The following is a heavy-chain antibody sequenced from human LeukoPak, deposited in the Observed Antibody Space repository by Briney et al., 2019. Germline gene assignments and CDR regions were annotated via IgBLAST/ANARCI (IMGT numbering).Heavy chain of an antibody. J-gene: IGHJ4*02. V-gene: IGHV3-30*18. CDR1: GFTFSSYG. D-gene: IGHD6-19*01. CDR2: ISYDGSNK. Sequence: PGGSLRLSCAASGFTFSSYGMHWVRQAPGKGLEWVAVISYDGSNKYYADFVKGRFTISRDNSKNTLYLQMNSLRAEDTAVYYCAKDLYKLTVAGTLVDYWGQGTLVTVSS. CDR3: AKDLYKLTVAGTLVDY.